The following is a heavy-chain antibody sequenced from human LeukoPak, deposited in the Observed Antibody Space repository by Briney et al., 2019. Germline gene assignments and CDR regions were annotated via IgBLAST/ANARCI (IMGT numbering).Heavy chain of an antibody. J-gene: IGHJ6*02. Sequence: GGSLRLSCAVSGFTFNNYGMHWVRQAPGKGLEWVAVISYDGSNKYYADSVRGRFTISRDNSKNTLYLQMNSLRAEDKAVYYCAKERVPVRYYGMDVWGQGTTVTVSS. V-gene: IGHV3-30*18. CDR2: ISYDGSNK. CDR1: GFTFNNYG. CDR3: AKERVPVRYYGMDV.